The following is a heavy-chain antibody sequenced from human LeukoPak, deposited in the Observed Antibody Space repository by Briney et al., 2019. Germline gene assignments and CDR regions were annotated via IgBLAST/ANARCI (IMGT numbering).Heavy chain of an antibody. CDR1: GFTFSTYA. CDR2: ISGNGVST. J-gene: IGHJ4*02. CDR3: AKPQYDSSWYYFDY. V-gene: IGHV3-23*01. D-gene: IGHD6-13*01. Sequence: PGGSLRLSCAASGFTFSTYALNWGRQAPAKGLEWVSTISGNGVSTYYANSVKGRFTISRDNSKNTLWLQMNSLRAEDTALYYCAKPQYDSSWYYFDYWGQGTLVTVSS.